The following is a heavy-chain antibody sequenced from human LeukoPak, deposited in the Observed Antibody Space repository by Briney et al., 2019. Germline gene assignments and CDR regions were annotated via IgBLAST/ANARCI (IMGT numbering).Heavy chain of an antibody. CDR1: GDTFSSYA. D-gene: IGHD5-12*01. Sequence: GASVKVSCKASGDTFSSYAINWVRQAPGQGLEWMGGTIPIFGTANYAQKFQGRVAITTDESTSTAYMELSSLRSEDTAVYYCASSGYSGYDFKNNYWGQGTLVTVSS. J-gene: IGHJ4*02. V-gene: IGHV1-69*05. CDR2: TIPIFGTA. CDR3: ASSGYSGYDFKNNY.